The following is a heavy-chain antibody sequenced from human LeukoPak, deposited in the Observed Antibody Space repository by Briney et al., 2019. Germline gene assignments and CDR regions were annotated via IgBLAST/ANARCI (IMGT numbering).Heavy chain of an antibody. CDR1: GFAFSSFA. J-gene: IGHJ4*02. CDR3: ARAKGIAVDGTGGRIDF. V-gene: IGHV3-30*04. CDR2: TSYDGSEE. Sequence: GSSLRLSCAASGFAFSSFAMHWVRQAQGKGMEWVAVTSYDGSEEFYADFVKGRFTISRDNSKNTLFLYMNSLRTEDTAVFYCARAKGIAVDGTGGRIDFWGRGTLVTVSS. D-gene: IGHD6-13*01.